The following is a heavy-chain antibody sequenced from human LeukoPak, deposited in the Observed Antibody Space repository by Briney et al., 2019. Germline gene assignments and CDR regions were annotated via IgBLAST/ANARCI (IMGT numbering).Heavy chain of an antibody. J-gene: IGHJ4*02. CDR3: AREDQSESEMAKSGFDY. CDR2: IIPIFGTA. Sequence: SVNVSCKASGGTFSSYAISWVRQAPGQGLEWMGGIIPIFGTANYAQKFQGRGTITADESTSTAYMELSSLRSEDTAVYYCAREDQSESEMAKSGFDYWGQGTLVTVSS. V-gene: IGHV1-69*13. D-gene: IGHD5-24*01. CDR1: GGTFSSYA.